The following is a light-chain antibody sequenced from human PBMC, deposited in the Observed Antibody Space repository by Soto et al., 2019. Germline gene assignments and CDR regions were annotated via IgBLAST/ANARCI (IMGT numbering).Light chain of an antibody. CDR3: SSYTSSSTLI. CDR2: EVS. J-gene: IGLJ2*01. Sequence: QSVLTQPASVSGSPGQSITISCTGTSSDVGGYNYVSWYQQPPGTAPKLMIYEVSNRPSGVPDRFSGSKSGNTASLTISGLQAEDDADYYCSSYTSSSTLIFGGGTKVTVL. V-gene: IGLV2-14*01. CDR1: SSDVGGYNY.